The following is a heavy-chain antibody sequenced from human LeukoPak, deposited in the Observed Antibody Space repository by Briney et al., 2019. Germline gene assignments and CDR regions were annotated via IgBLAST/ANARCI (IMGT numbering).Heavy chain of an antibody. J-gene: IGHJ4*02. V-gene: IGHV1-2*02. D-gene: IGHD3-10*01. Sequence: GASVTVSCKASGYTFTGYYMHWVRQAPGQGLEWMGWINPNSGGTNYAQKFQGRVTITRDTSISTAYMELSRLRSDDTAVYYCARGSHHYYGSGSYIDWGQGTLVTVSS. CDR1: GYTFTGYY. CDR2: INPNSGGT. CDR3: ARGSHHYYGSGSYID.